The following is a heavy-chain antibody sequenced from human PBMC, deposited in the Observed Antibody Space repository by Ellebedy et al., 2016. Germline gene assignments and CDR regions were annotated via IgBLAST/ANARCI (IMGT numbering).Heavy chain of an antibody. D-gene: IGHD3-3*01. Sequence: SGPTLVKPTQTLTLTCTFSGFSLSSSGMCVGWIRQPPGKALEWLARIDWDDDKYYSPSLRNRLTIYKDTSKHQVVLTMTNMDPVDTGTYYCAHLFLEGLPNYFDYWGQGTLVTVSS. V-gene: IGHV2-70*12. CDR1: GFSLSSSGMC. CDR2: IDWDDDK. J-gene: IGHJ4*02. CDR3: AHLFLEGLPNYFDY.